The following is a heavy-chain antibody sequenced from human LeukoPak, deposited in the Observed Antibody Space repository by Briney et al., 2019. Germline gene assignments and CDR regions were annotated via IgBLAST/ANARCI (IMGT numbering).Heavy chain of an antibody. CDR1: GYTFSSYS. CDR3: ARVKLLVWFDP. D-gene: IGHD3-10*01. V-gene: IGHV3-21*01. CDR2: ISSSSSYI. J-gene: IGHJ5*02. Sequence: GGSLRLSCAASGYTFSSYSMNWVRQAPGKGLEWVSSISSSSSYIYYADSVKGRLTVSRDNAKNSLYLQMNSLRAEDTAVYYCARVKLLVWFDPWGQGTLVTVSS.